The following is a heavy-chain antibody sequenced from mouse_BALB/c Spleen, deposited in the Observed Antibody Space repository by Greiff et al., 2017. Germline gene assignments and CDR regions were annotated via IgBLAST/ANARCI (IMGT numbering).Heavy chain of an antibody. CDR2: ISIYYDNT. CDR1: GYTFTDYA. D-gene: IGHD1-1*01. J-gene: IGHJ4*01. V-gene: IGHV1-67*01. CDR3: ARLGYYGSSYNAMDY. Sequence: VQLQQSGPELVRPGESVKISCKGSGYTFTDYAMHWVKQSHAKSLEWIGVISIYYDNTNYNQKFKGKATMTVDKSSSTAYMELARLTSEDSAIYYCARLGYYGSSYNAMDYWGQGTSVTVSS.